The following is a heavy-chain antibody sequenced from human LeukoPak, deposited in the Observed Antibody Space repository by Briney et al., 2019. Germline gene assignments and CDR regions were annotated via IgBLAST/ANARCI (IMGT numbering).Heavy chain of an antibody. D-gene: IGHD1-26*01. J-gene: IGHJ4*02. V-gene: IGHV4-59*01. Sequence: SETLSLTCAVYGGSFSGYYWSWIRQPPGKGLEWIGYIYYSGSTSYNPSLKSRVTISVDTSKSQFSLKLSSVTAADTAVYYCARGYSGSYGRFDYWGQGTLVTVSS. CDR3: ARGYSGSYGRFDY. CDR2: IYYSGST. CDR1: GGSFSGYY.